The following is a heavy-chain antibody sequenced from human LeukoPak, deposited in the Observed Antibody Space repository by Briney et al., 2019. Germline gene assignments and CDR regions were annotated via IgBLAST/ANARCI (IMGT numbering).Heavy chain of an antibody. CDR1: GVSISSGDYY. V-gene: IGHV4-30-4*08. Sequence: SVTLSLTCTVSGVSISSGDYYWSWIRQTPGKGLEWIGYIYYNGDTYYNPSLKSRVTISRDTSENQFSLKLSSVTAADTAVYYCARDLFRITSLWGQGTLVTVSS. D-gene: IGHD1-14*01. CDR2: IYYNGDT. CDR3: ARDLFRITSL. J-gene: IGHJ4*02.